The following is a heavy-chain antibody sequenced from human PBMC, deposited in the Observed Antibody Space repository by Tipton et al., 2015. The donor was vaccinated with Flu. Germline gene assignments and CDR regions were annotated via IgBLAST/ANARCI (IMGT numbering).Heavy chain of an antibody. CDR2: INPNSGGT. CDR3: ARESDYYDSSGYYQTRGAFDI. D-gene: IGHD3-22*01. Sequence: QLVQSGAEVKKPGASVKVSCKASGYTFTGYYMHWVRQAPGQGLEWMGWINPNSGGTNYAQKFQGRVTMTRDTSISTAYMELSRLRSDDTAVYYCARESDYYDSSGYYQTRGAFDIWGQGTMVTVSS. CDR1: GYTFTGYY. V-gene: IGHV1-2*02. J-gene: IGHJ3*02.